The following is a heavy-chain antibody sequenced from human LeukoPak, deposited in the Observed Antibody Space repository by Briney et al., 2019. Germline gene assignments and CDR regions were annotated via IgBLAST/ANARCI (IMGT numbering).Heavy chain of an antibody. CDR3: AKDLTTLTLGKDY. J-gene: IGHJ4*02. Sequence: GGSLRLSCAASGFTFNNFGMHWVRQAPGKGLEWVAVISSDGNDKYYANAVKGRFTISRDNSMNTLYLQMSSLRVEDTAIYYCAKDLTTLTLGKDYWGQGTLVTVSS. CDR2: ISSDGNDK. D-gene: IGHD4-17*01. CDR1: GFTFNNFG. V-gene: IGHV3-30*18.